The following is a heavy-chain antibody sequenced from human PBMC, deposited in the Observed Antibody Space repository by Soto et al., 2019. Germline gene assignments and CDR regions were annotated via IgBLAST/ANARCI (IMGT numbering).Heavy chain of an antibody. J-gene: IGHJ5*02. CDR3: ARERPAASTGWFDP. D-gene: IGHD6-13*01. V-gene: IGHV1-8*01. Sequence: QVQLVQSGAEVKKSGASVKVSCKASGYTFTSYDINWVRQATGQGLEWMGWMNPNSGNTGYAQKFQGRVTMTRNTSMSTAYMELSILRYEDSAVYYCARERPAASTGWFDPWGQGTLVTVSS. CDR2: MNPNSGNT. CDR1: GYTFTSYD.